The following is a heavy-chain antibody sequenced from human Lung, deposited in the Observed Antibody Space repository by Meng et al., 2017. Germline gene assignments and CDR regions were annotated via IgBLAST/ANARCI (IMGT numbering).Heavy chain of an antibody. V-gene: IGHV1-18*01. D-gene: IGHD2-15*01. CDR1: GYTFTTYG. CDR3: AILSHCTGGTCYPYDY. J-gene: IGHJ4*02. CDR2: ISPYNGYT. Sequence: QVTPIPFGAEVKKPGGPVKVSFKASGYTFTTYGISWVRQAPGQGLEWMGWISPYNGYTSSIQKLQGRVTMTTDTSTSTAYMELMSLGSDDTAVYYCAILSHCTGGTCYPYDYWGQGTLVTVSS.